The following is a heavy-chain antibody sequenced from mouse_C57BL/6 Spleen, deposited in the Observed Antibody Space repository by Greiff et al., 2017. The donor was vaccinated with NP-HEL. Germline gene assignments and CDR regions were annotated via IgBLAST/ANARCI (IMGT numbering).Heavy chain of an antibody. D-gene: IGHD4-1*01. CDR1: GFNIKDDY. V-gene: IGHV14-4*01. Sequence: VQLQQSGAELVRPGASVKLSCTASGFNIKDDYMHWVKQRPEQGLEWIGWIDPENGDTEYASKFQGKATITADTSSNTAYLQLSSLTSEDTAVYYCTTSLGRYFDYWGQGTTLTVSS. CDR3: TTSLGRYFDY. CDR2: IDPENGDT. J-gene: IGHJ2*01.